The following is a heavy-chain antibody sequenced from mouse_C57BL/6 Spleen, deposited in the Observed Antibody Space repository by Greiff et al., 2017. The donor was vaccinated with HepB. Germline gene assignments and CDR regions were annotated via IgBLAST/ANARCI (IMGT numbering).Heavy chain of an antibody. J-gene: IGHJ2*01. CDR3: ARVTVVSHYFDY. CDR1: GYTFTSYW. V-gene: IGHV1-55*01. D-gene: IGHD1-1*01. CDR2: IYPGSGST. Sequence: VQLQQSGAELVKPGASVKMSCKASGYTFTSYWITWVKQRPGQGLEWIGDIYPGSGSTNYNEKFKSKATLTVDTSSSTAYMQLSSLTSEDSAVYYCARVTVVSHYFDYWGQGTTLTVSS.